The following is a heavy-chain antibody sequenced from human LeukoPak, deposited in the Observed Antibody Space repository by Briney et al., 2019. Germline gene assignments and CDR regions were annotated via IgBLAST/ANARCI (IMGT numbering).Heavy chain of an antibody. CDR2: INPNSGGT. Sequence: ASVKVSCKASKYTFTDYYMHWVRQAPGQGLEWMGWINPNSGGTNYAQKFQGRVTMTRDTSISTAYMELRSLRSDDTAVYYCGRDHYDFWSGSANYWGQGTLVTVSS. CDR3: GRDHYDFWSGSANY. CDR1: KYTFTDYY. D-gene: IGHD3-3*01. J-gene: IGHJ4*02. V-gene: IGHV1-2*02.